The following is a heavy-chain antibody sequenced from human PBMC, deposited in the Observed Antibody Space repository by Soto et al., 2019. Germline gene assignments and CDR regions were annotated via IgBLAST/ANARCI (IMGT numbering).Heavy chain of an antibody. Sequence: SVKVSCKASGGTFSSYTISWVRQAPGQGLEWMGRIIPILGIANYAQKFQGRVTITADKSTSTAYMELSSLRSEDTAVYYCARVTYYYDSSGYRAYYFDYWGQGTLVTVSS. D-gene: IGHD3-22*01. CDR3: ARVTYYYDSSGYRAYYFDY. CDR1: GGTFSSYT. J-gene: IGHJ4*02. V-gene: IGHV1-69*02. CDR2: IIPILGIA.